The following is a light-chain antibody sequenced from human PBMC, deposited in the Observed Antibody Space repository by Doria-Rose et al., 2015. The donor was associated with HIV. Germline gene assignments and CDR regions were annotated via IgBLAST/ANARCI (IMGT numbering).Light chain of an antibody. CDR3: HQYGTSWT. V-gene: IGKV3-20*01. CDR1: QSFSSTY. Sequence: DIVMTQSPGTLSLSPGERATLSCRASQSFSSTYLAWYQQTPGQAPSLLIYDGSTSATGIPDRFSASGSGTDFTLTINRLEPEDFALYYCHQYGTSWTFGQGTKVEI. J-gene: IGKJ1*01. CDR2: DGS.